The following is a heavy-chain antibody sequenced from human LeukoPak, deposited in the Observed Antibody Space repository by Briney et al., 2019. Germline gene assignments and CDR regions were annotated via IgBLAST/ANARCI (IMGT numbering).Heavy chain of an antibody. Sequence: PGGSLRLSCAASGFTFSNYAMSWVRQAPGKGLEWVSGISGSDYSTYYADSVKGRFTISRDNSKSTLYLQMNSLRAEDTAVYFCASQYCTGVSCYFDYWGQGTLVTVSS. CDR2: ISGSDYST. D-gene: IGHD2-8*02. V-gene: IGHV3-23*01. J-gene: IGHJ4*02. CDR3: ASQYCTGVSCYFDY. CDR1: GFTFSNYA.